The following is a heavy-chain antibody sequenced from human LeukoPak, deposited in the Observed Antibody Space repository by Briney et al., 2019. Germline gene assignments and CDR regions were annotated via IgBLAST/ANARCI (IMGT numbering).Heavy chain of an antibody. CDR3: ARRLNGMATIDRYFDY. CDR1: GGSISDSSYY. D-gene: IGHD5-24*01. Sequence: SQTLSLTCNVSGGSISDSSYYWVWIRPPPGKGLEWIGNIYYSGSTYYNPSLKSRVTISVDTSKNQFSLKLSSVTAADTAVYYCARRLNGMATIDRYFDYWGQGTLVTVSS. V-gene: IGHV4-39*01. CDR2: IYYSGST. J-gene: IGHJ4*02.